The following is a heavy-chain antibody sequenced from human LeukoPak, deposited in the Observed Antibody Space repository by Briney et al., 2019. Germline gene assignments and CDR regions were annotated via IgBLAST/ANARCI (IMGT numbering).Heavy chain of an antibody. CDR1: GYTFTSYD. Sequence: GASVKVSCKASGYTFTSYDINWVRQATGQGLEWMGWMNPNSGNTGYAQKFQGRVTMTRNTSISTAYMELSSLRSEDTAVYYCARGRRVVTAKVGATRYYMDVWGKGTTVTISS. CDR2: MNPNSGNT. CDR3: ARGRRVVTAKVGATRYYMDV. J-gene: IGHJ6*03. V-gene: IGHV1-8*01. D-gene: IGHD1-26*01.